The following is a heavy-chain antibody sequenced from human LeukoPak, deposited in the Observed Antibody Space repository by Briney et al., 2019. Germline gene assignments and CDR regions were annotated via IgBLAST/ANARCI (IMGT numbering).Heavy chain of an antibody. CDR3: AKSIYGSGSYYNYPDDY. V-gene: IGHV3-9*01. CDR2: ISWNSGSI. D-gene: IGHD3-10*01. J-gene: IGHJ4*02. Sequence: PGGSLRLSRAASGFTFDDYAMHWVRQAPGKGLEWVSGISWNSGSIGYADSVKGRFTISRDNAKNSLYLQMNSLRAEDTALYYCAKSIYGSGSYYNYPDDYWGQGTLVTVSS. CDR1: GFTFDDYA.